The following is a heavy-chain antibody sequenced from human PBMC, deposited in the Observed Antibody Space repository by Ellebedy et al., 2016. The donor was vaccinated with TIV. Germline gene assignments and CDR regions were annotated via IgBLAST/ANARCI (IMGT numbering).Heavy chain of an antibody. V-gene: IGHV1-69*13. D-gene: IGHD6-13*01. CDR2: IIPIFGTG. CDR3: ARVRRGSSGMDV. Sequence: ASVKVSCKTSGYNFNAFYIHWVRQAPGQGLEWLGGIIPIFGTGKYGQKFQGRVTNTADESTTTAYMELSSLRSEDTAVYYCARVRRGSSGMDVWGQGTTVTVS. J-gene: IGHJ6*02. CDR1: GYNFNAFY.